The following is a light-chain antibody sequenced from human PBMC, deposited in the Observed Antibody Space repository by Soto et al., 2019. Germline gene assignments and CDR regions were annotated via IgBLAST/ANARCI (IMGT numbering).Light chain of an antibody. CDR3: QQYDSSHLT. J-gene: IGKJ4*01. Sequence: EIVLTQSPGTLSLSPGDRATLSCRASQTVASNYFAWYQQKPGQPPSLLIYATSSRATGIPDRFSGSGSGTAFTLTINRLEPEDFAVYYCQQYDSSHLTFGGGTKVE. CDR1: QTVASNY. CDR2: ATS. V-gene: IGKV3-20*01.